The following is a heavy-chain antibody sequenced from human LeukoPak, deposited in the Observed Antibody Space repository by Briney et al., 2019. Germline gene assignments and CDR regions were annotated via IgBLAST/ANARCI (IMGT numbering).Heavy chain of an antibody. CDR1: GYTFTGYY. Sequence: ASVKVSCKASGYTFTGYYMHWVRQAPGQGLEWMGWINPNSGGTNYAQKFQGRVTMTRNTSISTAYMELSSLRSEDTAVYYCARVSSSATSYDSSGYYFLYWGQGTLVTVSS. V-gene: IGHV1-2*02. CDR2: INPNSGGT. J-gene: IGHJ1*01. CDR3: ARVSSSATSYDSSGYYFLY. D-gene: IGHD3-22*01.